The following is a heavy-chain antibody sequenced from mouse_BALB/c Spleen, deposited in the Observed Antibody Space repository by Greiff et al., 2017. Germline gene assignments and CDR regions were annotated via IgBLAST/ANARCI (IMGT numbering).Heavy chain of an antibody. V-gene: IGHV1-87*01. J-gene: IGHJ2*01. Sequence: QVQLQQSGAELARPGASVKLSCKASGYTFTSYWMQWVKQRPGQGLEWIGAIYPGDGDTRYTQKFKGKATLTADKSSSTAYMQLSSLASEDSAVYYCARSGVYDGYYPYYFDYWGQGTTLTVSS. D-gene: IGHD2-3*01. CDR3: ARSGVYDGYYPYYFDY. CDR2: IYPGDGDT. CDR1: GYTFTSYW.